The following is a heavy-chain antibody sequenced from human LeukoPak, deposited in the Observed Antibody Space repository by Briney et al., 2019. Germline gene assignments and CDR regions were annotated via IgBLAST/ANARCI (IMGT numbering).Heavy chain of an antibody. Sequence: ASVKVSCKAAGYTFTSHGFIWLRQAPGQGLEWMGWITVNNGYTKYAQELQGRVTMTTDTSTSTTYMELRSLRSDDTAVYYCAKVHCISTNCNHIWTYFDYWGQGTLVTVSS. J-gene: IGHJ4*02. V-gene: IGHV1-18*01. D-gene: IGHD2-2*01. CDR1: GYTFTSHG. CDR3: AKVHCISTNCNHIWTYFDY. CDR2: ITVNNGYT.